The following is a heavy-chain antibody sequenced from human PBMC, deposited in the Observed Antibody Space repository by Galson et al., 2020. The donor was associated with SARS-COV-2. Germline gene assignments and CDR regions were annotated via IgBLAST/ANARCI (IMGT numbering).Heavy chain of an antibody. V-gene: IGHV1-8*01. J-gene: IGHJ6*03. D-gene: IGHD2-8*02. CDR1: GYTFPSYD. CDR2: MNPNSGNT. Sequence: ASVTVSCKASGYTFPSYDINWVRQATGQGLEWMGWMNPNSGNTGYAQKFQGRVTMTRNTYISTASMELSSLRSEDTAVYYCARVGATGSYYYYYMDVWGKGTTVTVPS. CDR3: ARVGATGSYYYYYMDV.